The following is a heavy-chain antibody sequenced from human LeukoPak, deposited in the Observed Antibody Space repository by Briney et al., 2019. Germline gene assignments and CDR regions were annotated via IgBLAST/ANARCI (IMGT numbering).Heavy chain of an antibody. CDR2: IIPIFGTA. V-gene: IGHV1-69*05. CDR3: ARDRAIFGVVAYSPKNNWFDP. D-gene: IGHD3-3*01. Sequence: ASVKVSCKASGGTFSSYAISWVRQAPGQGLEWMRGIIPIFGTANYAQKFQGRVTITTDESTSTAYMELSSLRSEDTAVYYCARDRAIFGVVAYSPKNNWFDPWGQGTLVTVSS. CDR1: GGTFSSYA. J-gene: IGHJ5*02.